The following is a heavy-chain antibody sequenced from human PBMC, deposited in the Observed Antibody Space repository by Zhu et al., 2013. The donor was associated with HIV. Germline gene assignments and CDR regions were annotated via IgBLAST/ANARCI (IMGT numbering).Heavy chain of an antibody. CDR3: ATTTYNFESSGYPDY. CDR2: INPNGGGT. V-gene: IGHV1-2*02. CDR1: GYNFMNYD. D-gene: IGHD3-22*01. Sequence: QVQLVQSGAEVKRPGASVKVSCKASGYNFMNYDINWVRQATGQGLEWMGWINPNGGGTNYAQKFQARVTMTTDTSMNIAYMELSRLRSDDTAVYYCATTTYNFESSGYPDYWGQGTLVTVSS. J-gene: IGHJ4*02.